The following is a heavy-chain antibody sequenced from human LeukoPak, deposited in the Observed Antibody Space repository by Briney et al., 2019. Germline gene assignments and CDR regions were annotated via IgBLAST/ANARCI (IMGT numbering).Heavy chain of an antibody. CDR3: ARDLTDCGGDCYSPYYFDY. D-gene: IGHD2-21*02. CDR1: VFTFSSYS. J-gene: IGHJ4*02. V-gene: IGHV3-21*01. Sequence: GGSLRLSCAASVFTFSSYSMNWVRQAPGKGLEWVSSIRSSSSYIYYADSVKGRFTISRDNAKNSLYLQMNSLRAEDTAVYYCARDLTDCGGDCYSPYYFDYWGQGTLVTVSS. CDR2: IRSSSSYI.